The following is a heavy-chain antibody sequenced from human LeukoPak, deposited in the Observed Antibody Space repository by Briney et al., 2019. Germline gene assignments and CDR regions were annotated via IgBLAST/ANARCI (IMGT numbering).Heavy chain of an antibody. D-gene: IGHD6-13*01. CDR1: GGTFSSYA. V-gene: IGHV1-69*01. CDR2: IIPIFGTA. Sequence: SVKVSCKASGGTFSSYAISWLRQAPGQGLEWMGGIIPIFGTANYAQKFQGRVTITADESTSTAYMELSSLRSEDTAVYYCARDLIPGYSSSWLYYFDYWGQGTLVTVSS. CDR3: ARDLIPGYSSSWLYYFDY. J-gene: IGHJ4*02.